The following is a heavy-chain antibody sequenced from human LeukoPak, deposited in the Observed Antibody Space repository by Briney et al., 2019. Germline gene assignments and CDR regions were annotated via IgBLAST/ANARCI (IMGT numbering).Heavy chain of an antibody. Sequence: SETLSLTCAVYGGSFSGYYWSWIRQPPGKGLEWIGEINHSGSTNYNPSLKSRVTISVDTSKNQFSLKLSSVTAADTAVYYCARQRQQLVQWFDPWGQGTLVTVSS. J-gene: IGHJ5*02. CDR3: ARQRQQLVQWFDP. D-gene: IGHD6-13*01. V-gene: IGHV4-34*01. CDR1: GGSFSGYY. CDR2: INHSGST.